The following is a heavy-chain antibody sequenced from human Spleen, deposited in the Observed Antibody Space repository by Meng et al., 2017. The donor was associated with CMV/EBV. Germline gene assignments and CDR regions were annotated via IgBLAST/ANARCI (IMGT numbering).Heavy chain of an antibody. Sequence: SETLSLTCAVYDGPFSIYYWTWIRQPPGKGLEWIGEINHSGSTNYNPTLKSRVTISVATSKNQFSLRLSSVTAADTAVYYCARFGLGNRIPAAWGMDVWGQGTTVTVSS. CDR1: DGPFSIYY. V-gene: IGHV4-34*01. D-gene: IGHD2-2*01. J-gene: IGHJ6*02. CDR3: ARFGLGNRIPAAWGMDV. CDR2: INHSGST.